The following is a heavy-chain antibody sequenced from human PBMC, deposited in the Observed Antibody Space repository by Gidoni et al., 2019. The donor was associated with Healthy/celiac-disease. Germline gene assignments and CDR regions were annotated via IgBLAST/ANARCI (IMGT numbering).Heavy chain of an antibody. CDR3: ARAGYGSGSYYYYGMDV. Sequence: QVQLQESGPGLVKPSETLSLTCTVSGGPVSSGSYYWSWIRQPPGKGLEWIGYIYYSGSTNYNPSLKSRVTISVDTSKNQCSLKLSSVTAADTAVYYCARAGYGSGSYYYYGMDVWGQGTTVTVSS. J-gene: IGHJ6*02. CDR1: GGPVSSGSYY. D-gene: IGHD3-10*01. CDR2: IYYSGST. V-gene: IGHV4-61*01.